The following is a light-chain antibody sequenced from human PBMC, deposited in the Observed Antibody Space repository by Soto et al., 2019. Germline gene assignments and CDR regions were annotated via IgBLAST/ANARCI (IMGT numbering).Light chain of an antibody. J-gene: IGLJ2*01. CDR2: DVS. CDR1: SSDVGGYNY. V-gene: IGLV2-14*03. CDR3: TSYAGSSIPVV. Sequence: QSALTQPASVSGSPGQSITISCTGTSSDVGGYNYVSWYQSHPGEAPKLIIYDVSNRPSGVSDRFSGSKSGNTASLTISGLQAEDEADYYCTSYAGSSIPVVFGGGTKLTVL.